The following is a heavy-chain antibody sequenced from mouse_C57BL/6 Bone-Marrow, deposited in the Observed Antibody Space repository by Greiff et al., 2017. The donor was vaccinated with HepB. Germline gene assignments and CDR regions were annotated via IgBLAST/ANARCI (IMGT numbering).Heavy chain of an antibody. CDR3: ASGSPEFAY. CDR1: GFTFSSYG. J-gene: IGHJ3*01. Sequence: EVMLVESGGDLVKPGGSLKLSCAASGFTFSSYGISWVRQTPDKRLEWVATISSGGSYTYYPDSVKGRFTISRDNAKNTLYLQMSSLKSEDTAMYYCASGSPEFAYWGQGTLVTVSA. CDR2: ISSGGSYT. V-gene: IGHV5-6*01. D-gene: IGHD1-1*01.